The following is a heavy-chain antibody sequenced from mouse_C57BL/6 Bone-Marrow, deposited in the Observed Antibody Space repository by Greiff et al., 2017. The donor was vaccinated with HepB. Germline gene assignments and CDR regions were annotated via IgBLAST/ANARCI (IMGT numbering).Heavy chain of an antibody. CDR2: INPNNGGT. Sequence: VQLKESGPELVKPGASVKIPCKASGYTFTDYNMDWVKQSHGKSLEWIGDINPNNGGTNYNQKFKGKATLTVDKSSSTAYMELRSLTSEDTAVYYCARSWILRAMDYWGQRASVTVSS. J-gene: IGHJ4*01. V-gene: IGHV1-18*01. D-gene: IGHD1-1*01. CDR3: ARSWILRAMDY. CDR1: GYTFTDYN.